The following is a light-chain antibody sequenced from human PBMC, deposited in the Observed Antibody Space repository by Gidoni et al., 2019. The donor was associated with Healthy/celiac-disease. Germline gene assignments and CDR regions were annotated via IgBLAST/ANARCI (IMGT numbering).Light chain of an antibody. V-gene: IGKV1-39*01. CDR1: QSISSY. CDR3: QQSYSTRV. J-gene: IGKJ3*01. Sequence: DIQMTQSPSSLSASVGARVTITCRASQSISSYLTWYQQKPGKAPKLLIYAGSSLQSGVPSRFSGSGSGTDFTLTISSLQPEDFATYYCQQSYSTRVFGPGTKVDIK. CDR2: AGS.